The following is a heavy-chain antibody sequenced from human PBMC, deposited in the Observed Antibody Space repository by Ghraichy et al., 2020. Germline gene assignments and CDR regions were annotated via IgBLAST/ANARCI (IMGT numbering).Heavy chain of an antibody. J-gene: IGHJ5*02. D-gene: IGHD6-13*01. V-gene: IGHV4-38-2*01. CDR1: GYSISSGYY. Sequence: SQTLSLTCAVSGYSISSGYYWGWIRQPPGKGLEWIGSIYHSGSTYYNPSLKSRVTISVDTSKNQFSLKLSSVTAADTAVYYCARVVIEVLNKQQLVLPDPLHWFDPWGQGTLVTVSS. CDR2: IYHSGST. CDR3: ARVVIEVLNKQQLVLPDPLHWFDP.